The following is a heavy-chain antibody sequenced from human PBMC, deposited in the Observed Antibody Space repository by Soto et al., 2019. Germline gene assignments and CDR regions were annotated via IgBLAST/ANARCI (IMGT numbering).Heavy chain of an antibody. Sequence: SETLSLTCTVSGGSISSSSYYWGWIRQPPGKGLEWIGSIYYSGSTYYNPSLKSRVTISVDTSKNQFSLKLSSVTAADTAVYYCASWMARIAAPSEWFDPWAQGTLVTVS. V-gene: IGHV4-39*01. CDR3: ASWMARIAAPSEWFDP. J-gene: IGHJ5*02. D-gene: IGHD6-13*01. CDR2: IYYSGST. CDR1: GGSISSSSYY.